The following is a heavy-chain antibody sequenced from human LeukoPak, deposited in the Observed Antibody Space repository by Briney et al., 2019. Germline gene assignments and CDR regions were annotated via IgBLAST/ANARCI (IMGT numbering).Heavy chain of an antibody. CDR2: VYYSGST. Sequence: VKPSETLSLTCTVSGASIRSSSYYWGWIRQPPGRGLEWIGSVYYSGSTYYNPSLKSRVTISVDTSKNQFSLKLSSVTAADTAVYYCARRRAASPIDYWGQGTLVTVSS. D-gene: IGHD6-13*01. V-gene: IGHV4-39*01. J-gene: IGHJ4*02. CDR1: GASIRSSSYY. CDR3: ARRRAASPIDY.